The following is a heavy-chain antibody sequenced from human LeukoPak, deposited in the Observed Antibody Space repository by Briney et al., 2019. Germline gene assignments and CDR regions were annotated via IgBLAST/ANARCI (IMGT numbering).Heavy chain of an antibody. CDR1: GFTFSDTW. J-gene: IGHJ4*02. V-gene: IGHV3-74*01. CDR2: INTDGSDA. Sequence: GGSLRLSCAASGFTFSDTWMHWVRQAPGKGLMWVARINTDGSDAVYAGSVKGRFTISRDNTQNTLDLQMHSLRAEDTAMYYCARVYGGPFDLWGQGNLVTVSS. CDR3: ARVYGGPFDL. D-gene: IGHD4-23*01.